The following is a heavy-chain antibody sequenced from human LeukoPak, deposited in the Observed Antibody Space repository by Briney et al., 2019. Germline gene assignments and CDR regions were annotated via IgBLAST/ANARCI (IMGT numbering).Heavy chain of an antibody. D-gene: IGHD2-2*01. CDR3: ARDIVVVPAAMAVDY. Sequence: ASVKVSCKASGYTFTSYGISWVRQAPGQGLEWMRWISAYNGNTNYAQKLQGRVTMTTDTSTSTAYMELRSLRSDDAAVYYCARDIVVVPAAMAVDYWGQGTLVTVSS. CDR2: ISAYNGNT. CDR1: GYTFTSYG. J-gene: IGHJ4*02. V-gene: IGHV1-18*01.